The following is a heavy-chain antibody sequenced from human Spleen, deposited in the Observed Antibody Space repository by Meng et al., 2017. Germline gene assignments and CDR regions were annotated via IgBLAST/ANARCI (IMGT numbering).Heavy chain of an antibody. J-gene: IGHJ3*02. CDR2: ISAYNGNT. CDR1: GYTFTSYG. Sequence: ASVKVSCKASGYTFTSYGISWVRQAPGQGLEWMGWISAYNGNTNYAQKLQGRVTMTTDTSTRTAYMELRSLSSDDTAVYYCARDRWTTVTTRTDAFDIWGQGTVVTVSS. D-gene: IGHD4-11*01. V-gene: IGHV1-18*01. CDR3: ARDRWTTVTTRTDAFDI.